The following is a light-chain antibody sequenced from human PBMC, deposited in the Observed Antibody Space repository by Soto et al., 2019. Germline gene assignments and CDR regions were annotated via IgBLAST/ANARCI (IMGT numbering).Light chain of an antibody. CDR2: DAS. J-gene: IGKJ2*01. CDR1: QTVSSSS. CDR3: QQYGSSPVT. V-gene: IGKV3-20*01. Sequence: EIVLAQSPGTLSLSPGESATLSCRASQTVSSSSLAWYQQKPGQAPRLLIYDASRRASGIPDRFSAGGSGTDFTFTLSRLEPEDFAVYYCQQYGSSPVTFGQGTKVEIK.